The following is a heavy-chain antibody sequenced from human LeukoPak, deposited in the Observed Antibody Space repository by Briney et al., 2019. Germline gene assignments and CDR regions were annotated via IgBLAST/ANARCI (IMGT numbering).Heavy chain of an antibody. V-gene: IGHV3-30*03. Sequence: PGGSLRLSCAASGFTFSSYGMHWVRQAPGKGLEWVAVISYDGSNKYYADSVKGRFTISRDNSKNTLYLQMNSLRAEDTAVYYCARDPIVATIPYYYYYGMDVWGQGTTVTVSS. CDR3: ARDPIVATIPYYYYYGMDV. D-gene: IGHD5-12*01. CDR2: ISYDGSNK. CDR1: GFTFSSYG. J-gene: IGHJ6*02.